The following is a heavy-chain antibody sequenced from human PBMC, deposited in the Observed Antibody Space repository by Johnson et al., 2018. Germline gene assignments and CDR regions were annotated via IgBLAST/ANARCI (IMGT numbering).Heavy chain of an antibody. V-gene: IGHV3-11*01. D-gene: IGHD4-17*01. CDR1: GFILSDYY. J-gene: IGHJ1*01. Sequence: QVQLVQSGGGLVKPGGSLRLSCRVSGFILSDYYMNWIRQAPGKGPEWVSYITSSGYTIDYAESGKGRFTIFRKNVKNSVYLPMNDRRPWAPAGYYCTSGTVTARKIWVAHGGQGTAVIVSS. CDR2: ITSSGYTI. CDR3: TSGTVTARKIWVAH.